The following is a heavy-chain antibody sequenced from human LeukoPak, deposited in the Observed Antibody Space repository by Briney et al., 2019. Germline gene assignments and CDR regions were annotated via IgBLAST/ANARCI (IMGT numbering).Heavy chain of an antibody. J-gene: IGHJ4*02. CDR2: ISWNSGSI. V-gene: IGHV3-9*01. CDR1: GFTFDDYA. Sequence: GGSLRLSCAASGFTFDDYAMHWVRQAPGKGLEWVSGISWNSGSIGYADSVKGRFTISRDNAKNSLYLQMNSLRAEDTALYYCAKDIDSRTTGPCDYWGQGTLVTVSS. D-gene: IGHD1-7*01. CDR3: AKDIDSRTTGPCDY.